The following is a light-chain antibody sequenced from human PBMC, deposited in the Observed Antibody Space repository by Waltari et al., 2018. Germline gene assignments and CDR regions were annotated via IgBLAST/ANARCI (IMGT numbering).Light chain of an antibody. CDR1: SSNIGNNY. J-gene: IGLJ2*01. CDR3: ATWDDSLNGQVI. V-gene: IGLV1-47*01. CDR2: TNN. Sequence: QSVLTQPPLASGTPGQSVTISCSGSSSNIGNNYVDWYQQLPGKAPKLLIYTNNQRPSGVPDRCAGSKSGTSASLAISGLRSEEEAEYYCATWDDSLNGQVIFGGGTKLTVL.